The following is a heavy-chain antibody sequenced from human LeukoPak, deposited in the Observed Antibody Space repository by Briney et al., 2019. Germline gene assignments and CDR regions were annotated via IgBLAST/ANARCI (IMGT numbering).Heavy chain of an antibody. D-gene: IGHD3-9*01. Sequence: GGSLRLSCAASGFAFSTYWMIWVRQAPGKGLEWVSAISGSGGSTYYADSVKGRFTISRDNSKNTLYLQMNSLRAEDTAVYYCAKKAKRYDILTGAYYFDYWGQGTLVTVSS. CDR1: GFAFSTYW. CDR3: AKKAKRYDILTGAYYFDY. J-gene: IGHJ4*02. CDR2: ISGSGGST. V-gene: IGHV3-23*01.